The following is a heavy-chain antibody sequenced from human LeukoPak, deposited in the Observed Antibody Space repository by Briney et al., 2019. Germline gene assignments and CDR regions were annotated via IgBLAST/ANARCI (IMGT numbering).Heavy chain of an antibody. D-gene: IGHD6-19*01. J-gene: IGHJ1*01. V-gene: IGHV1-18*01. CDR2: INTYSGNT. Sequence: ASVKVSCKASGYTFTNYAINWVRQAPGQGLEWMGWINTYSGNTNYTQKFQGRVTMTTDTSTSTAYMELRSLRSDDTAVYYCARVPQWLEYFQHWGQGTLVTVSS. CDR3: ARVPQWLEYFQH. CDR1: GYTFTNYA.